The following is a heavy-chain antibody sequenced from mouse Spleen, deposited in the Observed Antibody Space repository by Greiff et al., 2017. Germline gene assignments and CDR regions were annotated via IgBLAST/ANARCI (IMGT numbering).Heavy chain of an antibody. J-gene: IGHJ3*01. V-gene: IGHV5-16*01. Sequence: EVQVVESEGGLVQPGSSMKLSCTASGFTFSDYYMAWVRQVPEKGLEWVANINYDGSSTYYLDSLKSRFIISRDNAKNILYLQMSSLKSEDTATYYCARVDYGSSPGFAYWGQGTLVTVSA. D-gene: IGHD1-1*01. CDR1: GFTFSDYY. CDR3: ARVDYGSSPGFAY. CDR2: INYDGSST.